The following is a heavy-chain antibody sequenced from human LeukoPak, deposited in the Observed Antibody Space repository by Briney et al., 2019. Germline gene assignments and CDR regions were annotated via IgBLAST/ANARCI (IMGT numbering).Heavy chain of an antibody. D-gene: IGHD6-19*01. CDR2: IKEDGKEK. CDR1: GFTFSTYW. V-gene: IGHV3-7*01. Sequence: PGGSLRLSCVGSGFTFSTYWMSWVRQAPGKGLEWVANIKEDGKEKYSVDSVKGRFTISRDNAKNSLYLQMNNLRVEDTAVYYCATSQTTSGRYGNAFDIWGQGTMVTVSS. CDR3: ATSQTTSGRYGNAFDI. J-gene: IGHJ3*02.